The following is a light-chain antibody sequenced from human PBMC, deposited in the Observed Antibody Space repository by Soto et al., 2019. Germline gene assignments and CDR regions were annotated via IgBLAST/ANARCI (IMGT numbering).Light chain of an antibody. CDR1: QDISSH. CDR3: QQFNSYPIT. V-gene: IGKV1-9*01. J-gene: IGKJ5*01. CDR2: AAS. Sequence: DIQLTQSPSFPSAYVGDRVAITCRASQDISSHLVWYQQKPGEAPQLLIFAASTLQSGVPSRFSGSGSETEFTLTINGLQPEDFATYYCQQFNSYPITFGQGTRVDIK.